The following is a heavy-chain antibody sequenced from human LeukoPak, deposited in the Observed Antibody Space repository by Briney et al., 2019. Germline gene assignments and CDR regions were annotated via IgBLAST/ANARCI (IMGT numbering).Heavy chain of an antibody. CDR3: ARRWNYGRNYYIDV. CDR1: GGSFSNYY. D-gene: IGHD1-7*01. J-gene: IGHJ6*03. CDR2: INDSGRI. V-gene: IGHV4-34*01. Sequence: PSETLSLTCAVYGGSFSNYYWSWIRQPPGKGLEWIGEINDSGRINYNPSLVSRVTVSVDTSKNQFSLRLTSVTATDTAVYYCARRWNYGRNYYIDVWGNGATVSVPS.